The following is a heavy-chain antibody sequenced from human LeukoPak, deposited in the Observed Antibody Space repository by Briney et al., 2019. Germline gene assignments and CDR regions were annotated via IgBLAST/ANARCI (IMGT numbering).Heavy chain of an antibody. V-gene: IGHV3-21*01. J-gene: IGHJ5*02. D-gene: IGHD1-14*01. CDR2: ISSSSSYI. CDR3: ARDPDVGWNWFDP. Sequence: GGSLRLSCAASGFTFSSYSMNWVRQAPGKGLEWVSSISSSSSYIYYADSVKGRFTISRDNAKNSLYLQMNSLRAVDTAVYYCARDPDVGWNWFDPWGQGTLVTVSS. CDR1: GFTFSSYS.